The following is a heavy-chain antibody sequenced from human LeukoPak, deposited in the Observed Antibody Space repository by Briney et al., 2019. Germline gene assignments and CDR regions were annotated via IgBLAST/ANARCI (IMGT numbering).Heavy chain of an antibody. D-gene: IGHD2-2*01. CDR2: IRSSSSYI. J-gene: IGHJ5*02. CDR1: GFTFSSYS. V-gene: IGHV3-21*01. Sequence: PGGSLRLSCAASGFTFSSYSMNWVRQAPGKGLEWVSSIRSSSSYIYYADSVKGRCTISRDNAKNSLYLQMNSLRAEDTAVYYCARDLVPAAISGDWFDPWGQGTLVTVSS. CDR3: ARDLVPAAISGDWFDP.